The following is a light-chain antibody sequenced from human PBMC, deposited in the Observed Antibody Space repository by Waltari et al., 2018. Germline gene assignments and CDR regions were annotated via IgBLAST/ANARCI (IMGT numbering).Light chain of an antibody. CDR2: GAS. V-gene: IGKV3-15*01. CDR3: QQYNNWPPWT. Sequence: EIVMTHSPATLSVSPGESATLSCRARQSVSSNLAWYQQKPGQAPRLLIYGASTRATGIPARFSGGGSGTEFTLTNSSRQSEDVAVYYCQQYNNWPPWTFGQGTKVEIK. J-gene: IGKJ1*01. CDR1: QSVSSN.